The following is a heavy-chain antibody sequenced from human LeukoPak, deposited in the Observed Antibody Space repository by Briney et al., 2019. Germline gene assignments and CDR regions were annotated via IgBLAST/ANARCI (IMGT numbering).Heavy chain of an antibody. CDR3: AKVGAASWTFDY. CDR2: ISGSGGTT. Sequence: PGGSLGLSCAASGFSFSNYAMSWVRQAPGKGLEWVSTISGSGGTTYYADSVKGRFTISRDNSKNTLYLQMNSLRVEDTAVYYCAKVGAASWTFDYWGQGILVTVSS. J-gene: IGHJ4*02. D-gene: IGHD3-10*01. CDR1: GFSFSNYA. V-gene: IGHV3-23*01.